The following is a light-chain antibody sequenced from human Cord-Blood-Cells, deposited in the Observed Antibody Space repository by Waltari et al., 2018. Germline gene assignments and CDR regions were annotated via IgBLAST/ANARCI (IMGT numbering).Light chain of an antibody. CDR2: DAL. J-gene: IGKJ4*01. V-gene: IGKV1-33*01. CDR3: QQYDNLPQSLT. Sequence: DIKMTQSPSSLSASVGDRVTITCQASQDISNHLNLYQQKPGKAPKPLIYDALKLETGVPLKFSGSGSWTDFTFTISSLQPEDIATYYCQQYDNLPQSLTFGGGTKVEIK. CDR1: QDISNH.